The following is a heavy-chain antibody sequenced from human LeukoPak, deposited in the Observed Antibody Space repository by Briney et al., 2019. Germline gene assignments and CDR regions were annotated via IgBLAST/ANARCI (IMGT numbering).Heavy chain of an antibody. V-gene: IGHV4-39*01. CDR1: GGSISSSSYY. J-gene: IGHJ3*02. Sequence: SETLSLTCTVSGGSISSSSYYWGWIRQPPGKGLEWIGSIYDSGSTWYNPSLKSRVTMSVDTSKNQFSLKLSSVTAADTAVYYCARVMWQLAAFDIWGQGTMVTVSS. CDR3: ARVMWQLAAFDI. D-gene: IGHD6-6*01. CDR2: IYDSGST.